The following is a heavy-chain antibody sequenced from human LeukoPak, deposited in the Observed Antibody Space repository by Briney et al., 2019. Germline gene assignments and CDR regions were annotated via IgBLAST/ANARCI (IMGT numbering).Heavy chain of an antibody. J-gene: IGHJ3*02. CDR1: GFTFRSYE. D-gene: IGHD6-13*01. CDR3: AKLCSISRGAFDI. Sequence: PGGSLRLSCAASGFTFRSYEMNWVRQAPGKGLEWVSYITSSGNTIYYADSVKGRFTISRDNSKNTLYLQMNSLRAEDTAVYYCAKLCSISRGAFDIWGQGNMVTVSS. CDR2: ITSSGNTI. V-gene: IGHV3-48*03.